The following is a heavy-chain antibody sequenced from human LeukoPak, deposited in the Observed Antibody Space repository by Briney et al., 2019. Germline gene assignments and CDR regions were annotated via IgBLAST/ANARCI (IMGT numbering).Heavy chain of an antibody. D-gene: IGHD1-26*01. CDR2: ISGSGSSI. CDR1: GFTFSSYN. V-gene: IGHV3-23*01. J-gene: IGHJ4*02. Sequence: GGSLRLSCAASGFTFSSYNMNWVRQAPGKGLEWVSIISGSGSSIYYADSVKGRFTISRDNSKNTLYLQMNSLRAEDTAVYYCAKRPMAGSGSSPNRHFDYWGQGTLVTVSS. CDR3: AKRPMAGSGSSPNRHFDY.